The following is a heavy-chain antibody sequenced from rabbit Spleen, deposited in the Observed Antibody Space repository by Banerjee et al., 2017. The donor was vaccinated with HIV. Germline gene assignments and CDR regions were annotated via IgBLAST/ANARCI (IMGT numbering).Heavy chain of an antibody. CDR1: GVSFSSSSY. Sequence: QSLEESGGDLVKPGASLTLTCTASGVSFSSSSYMCWVRQAPGKGLEWIACIDTGSSGFTYFATWAKGRFTCSKTSSTTVTLQMTRLTAADTATYFCARVGGVGVYGYATLWGPGTLVTVS. J-gene: IGHJ4*01. CDR3: ARVGGVGVYGYATL. D-gene: IGHD6-1*01. CDR2: IDTGSSGFT. V-gene: IGHV1S40*01.